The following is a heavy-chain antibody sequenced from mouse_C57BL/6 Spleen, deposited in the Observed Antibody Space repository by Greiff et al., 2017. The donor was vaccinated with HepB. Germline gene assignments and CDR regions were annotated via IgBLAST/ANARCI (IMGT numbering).Heavy chain of an antibody. J-gene: IGHJ4*01. CDR3: ARQLRLEVYYAMDY. D-gene: IGHD3-2*02. CDR1: GYTFTSYW. V-gene: IGHV1-64*01. Sequence: VQLQQPGAELVKPGASVKLSCKASGYTFTSYWMHWVKQRPGQGLEWIGMIHPNSGSTNYNEKFKSKATLTVDKSSSTAYMQLSSLTSEDSAVYYCARQLRLEVYYAMDYWGKGTSVTVAS. CDR2: IHPNSGST.